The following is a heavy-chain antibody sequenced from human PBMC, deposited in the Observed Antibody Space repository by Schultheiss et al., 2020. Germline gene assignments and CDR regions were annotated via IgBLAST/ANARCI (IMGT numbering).Heavy chain of an antibody. CDR2: ISGSGGST. D-gene: IGHD6-13*01. CDR1: GFTFSSYA. Sequence: GGSLRLSCAASGFTFSSYAMSWVRQAPGKGLEWVSAISGSGGSTYYADSVKGRFTISRDNSKNTLYLQMNSLRAEDTAVYYCAKVLGSTYYYYYGMDVWGQGTTVTFSS. CDR3: AKVLGSTYYYYYGMDV. J-gene: IGHJ6*02. V-gene: IGHV3-23*01.